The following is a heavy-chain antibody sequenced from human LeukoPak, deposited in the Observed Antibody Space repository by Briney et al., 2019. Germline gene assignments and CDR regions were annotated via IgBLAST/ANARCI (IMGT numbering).Heavy chain of an antibody. CDR3: ARGERITIFGVLKDYYMDV. Sequence: SETLSLTCAVYGGSFSGYYWSWIRQPPGKGLEWIGEINHSGSTNYNPSLKSRVNISVETSKNQFSLKLSSVTAADTAVYYCARGERITIFGVLKDYYMDVWGKGTTVTVSS. CDR1: GGSFSGYY. J-gene: IGHJ6*03. V-gene: IGHV4-34*01. D-gene: IGHD3-3*01. CDR2: INHSGST.